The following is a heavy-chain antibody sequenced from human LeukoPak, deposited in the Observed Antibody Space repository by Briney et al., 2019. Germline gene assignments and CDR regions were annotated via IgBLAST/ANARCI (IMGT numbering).Heavy chain of an antibody. V-gene: IGHV5-51*01. CDR1: GYSFTTYS. D-gene: IGHD3-10*01. CDR2: IYPGDSET. CDR3: ARHGPWGSGSYCIDI. Sequence: GEPLKISCQGSGYSFTTYSIGWVRQLPGKGLEWMGMIYPGDSETRYSPSFQGQVTISVDKSISTAYVQWSSLKASDTAMYYCARHGPWGSGSYCIDIWGQGTMVTVSS. J-gene: IGHJ3*02.